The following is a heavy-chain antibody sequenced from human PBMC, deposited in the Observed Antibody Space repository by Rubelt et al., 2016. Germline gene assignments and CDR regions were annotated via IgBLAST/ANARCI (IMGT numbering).Heavy chain of an antibody. D-gene: IGHD3-16*01. V-gene: IGHV3-30*04. J-gene: IGHJ3*02. CDR1: GFTFSSYA. CDR3: ARDRRGTDAFDI. CDR2: ISYDGSNK. Sequence: VQLVESGGGLVKSGGSLRLSCAASGFTFSSYAMHWVRQAPGKGLEWVAVISYDGSNKYYADSVKGRFTISRDKSKGTLYLQMNSRRAEDTVAYYCARDRRGTDAFDIWGQGTMVTVSS.